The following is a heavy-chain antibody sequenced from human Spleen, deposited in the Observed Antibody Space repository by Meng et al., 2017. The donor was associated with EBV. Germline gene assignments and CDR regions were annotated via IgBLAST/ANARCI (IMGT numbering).Heavy chain of an antibody. CDR3: ARSTDSGYDLFDY. J-gene: IGHJ4*02. CDR1: GYTFTSHA. Sequence: VQLVQSGSELKKTGASVNVSGKASGYTFTSHAMNWVRQAPGQGLEWMGWINTNTGNPTYAQGFTGRFVFSLDTSVSTTYLQISSLKADDTAVYYCARSTDSGYDLFDYWGQGTLVTVSS. V-gene: IGHV7-4-1*02. CDR2: INTNTGNP. D-gene: IGHD5-12*01.